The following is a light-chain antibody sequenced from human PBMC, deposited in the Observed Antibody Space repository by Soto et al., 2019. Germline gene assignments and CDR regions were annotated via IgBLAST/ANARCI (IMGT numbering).Light chain of an antibody. V-gene: IGKV1-39*01. CDR3: QQSYSTPWT. CDR1: QTIRKS. Sequence: DIQMTQYASSLSVSTVDRVTITCRASQTIRKSLNWYQQKAETAPKLLIFGASSLQSGVPSRFSASGSGTEFTLTIKSLQPEDFATYHCQQSYSTPWTFGQGTKVDI. J-gene: IGKJ1*01. CDR2: GAS.